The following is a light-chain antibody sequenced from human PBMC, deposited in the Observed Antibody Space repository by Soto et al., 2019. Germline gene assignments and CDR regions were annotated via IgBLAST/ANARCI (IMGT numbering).Light chain of an antibody. Sequence: EIVLTQSPGTLSLSPEERATLSCRASQSIGSSYLAWYQQKPGQAPRLLIYGASTRATGIPDRFSGSGSGTDFTLTISSLQSEDFAVYYCQQYNNWPRTFGQGTRLEIK. CDR2: GAS. J-gene: IGKJ5*01. V-gene: IGKV3-20*01. CDR3: QQYNNWPRT. CDR1: QSIGSSY.